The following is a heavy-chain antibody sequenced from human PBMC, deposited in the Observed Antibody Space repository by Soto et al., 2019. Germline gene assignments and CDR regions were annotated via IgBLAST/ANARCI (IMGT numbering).Heavy chain of an antibody. Sequence: QIALKESGPTLVKPTQTLTLTCTFSGFSLSTSGVGVGWIRQPPGKALEWLELIYWDDDKRYSPSLKSRLTITKDTSKNQVVLTMTNMDPVDTAKYYSAHGLRERAPHYWGQGTLVTDSS. J-gene: IGHJ4*02. CDR2: IYWDDDK. CDR3: AHGLRERAPHY. CDR1: GFSLSTSGVG. V-gene: IGHV2-5*02. D-gene: IGHD3-16*01.